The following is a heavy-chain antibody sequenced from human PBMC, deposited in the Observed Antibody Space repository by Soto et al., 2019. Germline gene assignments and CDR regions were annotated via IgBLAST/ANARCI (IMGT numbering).Heavy chain of an antibody. J-gene: IGHJ3*01. D-gene: IGHD3-3*01. CDR3: ERAAYGGGVNFVFDF. CDR1: GDSVSSNSAA. Sequence: PSQTLSLTCAIPGDSVSSNSAAWNWIRQSPSRGLEWLGRTYYRSKWYNDYAVSVKSRITINPDTSKNQFSLQLNSVTPEATAVYYFERAAYGGGVNFVFDFWGKGTMVTVSP. CDR2: TYYRSKWYN. V-gene: IGHV6-1*01.